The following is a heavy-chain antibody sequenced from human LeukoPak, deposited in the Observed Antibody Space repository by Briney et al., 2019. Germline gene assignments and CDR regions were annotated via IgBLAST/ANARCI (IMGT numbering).Heavy chain of an antibody. D-gene: IGHD3/OR15-3a*01. CDR2: IYYSGST. CDR3: ARNFWTYYFDY. Sequence: SETLSLTCTVSGGSISTYFWSWIRQPPGKGLEWIGYIYYSGSTNYNPSLKSRVTISLDTSKNQFSLKLSSVTAADTAVYYCARNFWTYYFDYWGQGTLVTVSS. V-gene: IGHV4-59*08. CDR1: GGSISTYF. J-gene: IGHJ4*02.